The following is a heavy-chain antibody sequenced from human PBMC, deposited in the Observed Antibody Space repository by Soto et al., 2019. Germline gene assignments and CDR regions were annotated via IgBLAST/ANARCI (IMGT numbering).Heavy chain of an antibody. J-gene: IGHJ6*02. CDR1: GYSFTSYW. Sequence: PGESLKISCKGSGYSFTSYWISWVRQMPGKGLEWMGRIDPSDSYTNYSPSFQGHVTISADKSISTAYLQWSSLKASDTAMYYCARTPTWSIVVVPAAMREGDYYYYGMDVWGQGTTVTVS. CDR2: IDPSDSYT. CDR3: ARTPTWSIVVVPAAMREGDYYYYGMDV. D-gene: IGHD2-2*01. V-gene: IGHV5-10-1*01.